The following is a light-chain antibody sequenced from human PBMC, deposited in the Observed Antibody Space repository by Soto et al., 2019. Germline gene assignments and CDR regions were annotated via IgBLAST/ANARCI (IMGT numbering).Light chain of an antibody. CDR3: QQYNSYPYT. Sequence: DIQMTQSPSTLSASVGDTVSITCRASQSISGWMAWYQQKPGKVPKLLIFDASSLESGVPSSFSGSGSGTIFTLTISGLQPGDFATYYCQQYNSYPYTFGQGTKLEIK. V-gene: IGKV1-5*01. J-gene: IGKJ2*01. CDR2: DAS. CDR1: QSISGW.